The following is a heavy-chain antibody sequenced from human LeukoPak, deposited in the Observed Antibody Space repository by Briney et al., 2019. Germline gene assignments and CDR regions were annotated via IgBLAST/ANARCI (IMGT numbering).Heavy chain of an antibody. J-gene: IGHJ6*03. Sequence: GGSLRLSCAVSGFTVSSNYMSWVRQAPGKGLEWVSVIYSGGSTYYADSVKGRFTISRDNSKNTLYLQMNRLRAEETAVYYCARGGDSNHPGPMDVWGKGTPVTVSS. D-gene: IGHD4-11*01. CDR2: IYSGGST. V-gene: IGHV3-53*01. CDR1: GFTVSSNY. CDR3: ARGGDSNHPGPMDV.